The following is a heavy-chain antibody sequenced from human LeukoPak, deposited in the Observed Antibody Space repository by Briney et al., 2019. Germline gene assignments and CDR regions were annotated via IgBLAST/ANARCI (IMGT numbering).Heavy chain of an antibody. J-gene: IGHJ4*02. CDR2: IYSGGST. D-gene: IGHD1-26*01. Sequence: GGSLRLSCAASGFTFSTNYMSWVRQAPGKGLEWVSVIYSGGSTYYADSVKGRFTISRDNSKNTLYLQMDSLRAENTAVYYCERGRESYYFGYWRQGTLVTVSS. CDR1: GFTFSTNY. CDR3: ERGRESYYFGY. V-gene: IGHV3-53*01.